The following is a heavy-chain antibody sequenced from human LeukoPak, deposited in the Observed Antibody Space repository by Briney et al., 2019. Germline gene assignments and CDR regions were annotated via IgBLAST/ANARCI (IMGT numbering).Heavy chain of an antibody. Sequence: ASVKVSCKASGYTFTGYYMHWVRQAPGQGLEWMGWINAYNGNTNYAQKVQGRVSMTTDTSTSTAYMELRSLRSDDTAVYFCARSSGDFWSGYIHYYMDVWGKGTTVTVSS. D-gene: IGHD3-3*01. J-gene: IGHJ6*03. CDR2: INAYNGNT. V-gene: IGHV1-18*04. CDR1: GYTFTGYY. CDR3: ARSSGDFWSGYIHYYMDV.